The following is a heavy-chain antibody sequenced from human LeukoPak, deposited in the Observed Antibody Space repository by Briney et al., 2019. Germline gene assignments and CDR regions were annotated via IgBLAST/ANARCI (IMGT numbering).Heavy chain of an antibody. CDR1: GNTFSSYG. J-gene: IGHJ4*02. Sequence: GASVKVSCKASGNTFSSYGISWVRQAPGQGLEWMGWISAYNGDRNYAQKLQGRVTMTTDTSTSTAYMELSRLRSVDTAVYYCARVRIAVAGKYYFDYWGQGTLVTVSS. CDR3: ARVRIAVAGKYYFDY. CDR2: ISAYNGDR. V-gene: IGHV1-18*01. D-gene: IGHD6-19*01.